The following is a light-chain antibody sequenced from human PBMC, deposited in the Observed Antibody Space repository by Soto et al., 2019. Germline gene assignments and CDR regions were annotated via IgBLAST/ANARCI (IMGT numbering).Light chain of an antibody. CDR2: KVS. V-gene: IGKV2-30*01. CDR1: QSLVYIDGNTF. CDR3: MQGTHWPWT. J-gene: IGKJ1*01. Sequence: DVVMTQSPLSLPVTLGQPASISCRSSQSLVYIDGNTFLNWFQQRPGQSPRRLLYKVSNRDSGVPVRFSGSGSGTDFTLKISRVEAEDVGIYYCMQGTHWPWTFGQGTKVEIK.